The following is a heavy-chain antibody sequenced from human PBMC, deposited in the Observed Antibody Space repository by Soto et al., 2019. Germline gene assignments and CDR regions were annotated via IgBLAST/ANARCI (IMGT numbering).Heavy chain of an antibody. V-gene: IGHV2-70*11. Sequence: SGPTLVNPTQTLTLTCTFSGFSLSTSGMCVNWIRQPPGEALEWLARIDWEDDEYYSTSLKTRLTISKDTSKNQVVLTLTNMDPADTATYYCARMRGVVVPAAPNDPYYYYYYMDVWGKGTTVTVSS. CDR1: GFSLSTSGMC. J-gene: IGHJ6*03. CDR2: IDWEDDE. D-gene: IGHD2-2*01. CDR3: ARMRGVVVPAAPNDPYYYYYYMDV.